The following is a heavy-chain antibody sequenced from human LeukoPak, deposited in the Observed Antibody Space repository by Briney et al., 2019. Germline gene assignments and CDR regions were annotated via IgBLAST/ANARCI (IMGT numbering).Heavy chain of an antibody. J-gene: IGHJ4*02. CDR2: ISSDGTST. CDR3: TGSWGSPAVDH. D-gene: IGHD3-16*01. CDR1: GFTFSSHW. V-gene: IGHV3-74*01. Sequence: PGGSLRLSCAASGFTFSSHWMHWVRQAPGKGLEWLSRISSDGTSTTYGDSVKGRFSISRDNAKNMLFLQMNSLRAEDTAVYYCTGSWGSPAVDHWGQGTLVTVSS.